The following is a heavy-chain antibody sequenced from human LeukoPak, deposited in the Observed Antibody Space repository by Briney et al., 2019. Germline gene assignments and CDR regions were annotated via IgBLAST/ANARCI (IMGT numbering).Heavy chain of an antibody. CDR3: ARHRIAVAATDY. D-gene: IGHD6-19*01. J-gene: IGHJ4*02. CDR2: VYYSGST. CDR1: GGSIISTSYY. Sequence: PSETLSLTCSVSGGSIISTSYYWGWIRQPPGKGLEWIGSVYYSGSTYYNPSLKSRVTISVDTSKNQFSLKVSSVTAADTAVYYCARHRIAVAATDYWGQGTLVTISS. V-gene: IGHV4-39*01.